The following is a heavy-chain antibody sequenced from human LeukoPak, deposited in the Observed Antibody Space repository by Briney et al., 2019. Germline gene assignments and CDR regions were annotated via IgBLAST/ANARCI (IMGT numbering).Heavy chain of an antibody. D-gene: IGHD1-26*01. Sequence: SETLSLTCAVYGGSFSGYYWSWIRQPPGKGLEWIGEINHSGSTNYNPSLKSRVTISVDTSKNQFSLKLSSVTAADTAVYYCARTILSGSWTDYWGQGTLVTVSS. CDR2: INHSGST. J-gene: IGHJ4*02. CDR1: GGSFSGYY. CDR3: ARTILSGSWTDY. V-gene: IGHV4-34*01.